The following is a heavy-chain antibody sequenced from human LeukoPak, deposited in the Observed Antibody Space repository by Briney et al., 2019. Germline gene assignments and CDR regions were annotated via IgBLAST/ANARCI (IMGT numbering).Heavy chain of an antibody. Sequence: PGGSLRLSCAASGFTLSSYWMSWVRQAPGKGLERVANIKEDGSEKYYVDSVKGRFTISRDNAENSLYLQVNSLRAEDTAVYYCMSAHGYWGQGTLVTVTS. CDR2: IKEDGSEK. CDR1: GFTLSSYW. V-gene: IGHV3-7*01. J-gene: IGHJ4*02. CDR3: MSAHGY.